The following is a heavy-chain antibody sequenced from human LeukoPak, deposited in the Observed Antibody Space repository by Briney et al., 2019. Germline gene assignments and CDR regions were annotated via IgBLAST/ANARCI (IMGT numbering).Heavy chain of an antibody. Sequence: SETLSLTCTVSGGSISSSIYYWGWIRQPPGKGLEWIGSIYYSGSTYYNPSLKSRVTISVDTSKNQFSLKLSSVTAADTAVYYCARDSRYYDFWSGYYSDYYHYMDVWGKGTTVTVSS. V-gene: IGHV4-39*07. D-gene: IGHD3-3*01. CDR3: ARDSRYYDFWSGYYSDYYHYMDV. CDR1: GGSISSSIYY. CDR2: IYYSGST. J-gene: IGHJ6*03.